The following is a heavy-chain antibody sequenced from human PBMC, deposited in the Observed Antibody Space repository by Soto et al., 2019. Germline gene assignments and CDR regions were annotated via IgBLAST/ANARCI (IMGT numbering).Heavy chain of an antibody. V-gene: IGHV4-4*02. CDR3: ARGGSGSYYLYYYGMDV. CDR2: IYHSGST. D-gene: IGHD3-10*01. Sequence: QLQLQESGPGLVQPSGTLSPTCAVSGGSISSSNWWSWVRQPPGKGLEWIGQIYHSGSTNYNTSRKSRVTMSVDKSKNQFSLQLSSVTAADTAVYYCARGGSGSYYLYYYGMDVWGQGPTVTVAS. CDR1: GGSISSSNW. J-gene: IGHJ6*02.